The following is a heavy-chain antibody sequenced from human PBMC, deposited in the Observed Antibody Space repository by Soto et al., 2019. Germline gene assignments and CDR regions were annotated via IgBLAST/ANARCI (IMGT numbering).Heavy chain of an antibody. V-gene: IGHV3-66*01. CDR3: ARDFVVGGPTINYYYGMDV. J-gene: IGHJ6*02. CDR2: IYSAGNT. Sequence: EVQLVESGGDLVQPGGSLRLSCAASGFTVSSNYMSWVRQAPGKGLEWISIIYSAGNTYYADSVKGRFTISSDNSKNTLYLQMNSLGAEDTAVYYCARDFVVGGPTINYYYGMDVWGQGTTVTVSS. CDR1: GFTVSSNY. D-gene: IGHD1-26*01.